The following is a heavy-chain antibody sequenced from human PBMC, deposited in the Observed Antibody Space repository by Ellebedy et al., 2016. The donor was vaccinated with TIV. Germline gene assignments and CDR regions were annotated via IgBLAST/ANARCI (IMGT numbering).Heavy chain of an antibody. CDR1: GLSLNNDV. Sequence: PGGSLRFSCAASGLSLNNDVMSWVRQAPGKGLEWVAAISVSGGSTSYAASVKGRFTISSDKSKNTLYLQMNSLRAEDTAVYYCARLLGEMGYYYAMDVWGQGTTVTVSS. CDR3: ARLLGEMGYYYAMDV. CDR2: ISVSGGST. V-gene: IGHV3-23*01. D-gene: IGHD3-10*01. J-gene: IGHJ6*02.